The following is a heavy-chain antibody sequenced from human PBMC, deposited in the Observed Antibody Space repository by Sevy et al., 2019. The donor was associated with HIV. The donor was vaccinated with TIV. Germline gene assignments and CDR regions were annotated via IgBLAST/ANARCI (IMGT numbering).Heavy chain of an antibody. Sequence: SETLSLTCTVSGGSISSYYWSWIRQPPGKGLEWIGYIYYSGSTNYNPSLKSRVTISVDTSKNQFSLKLSSVTAVDTAVYYCAREAVYYYDSSGYYPYDAFDIWGQGTMVTVSS. CDR1: GGSISSYY. D-gene: IGHD3-22*01. CDR3: AREAVYYYDSSGYYPYDAFDI. CDR2: IYYSGST. J-gene: IGHJ3*02. V-gene: IGHV4-59*01.